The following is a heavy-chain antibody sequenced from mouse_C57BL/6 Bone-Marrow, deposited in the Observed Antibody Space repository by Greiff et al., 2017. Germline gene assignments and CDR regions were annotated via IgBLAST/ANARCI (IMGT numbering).Heavy chain of an antibody. D-gene: IGHD1-2*01. CDR1: GYTFTSYD. CDR3: ASKGTADY. Sequence: QVQLQQSGPELVKPGASVKLSCKASGYTFTSYDINWVKQRPGQGLEWLGWIYPRDGSTTYNEKFKGKATLTVDTSSNTAYMELHSLTSGVTAVYCCASKGTADYWGQGTTLTVSS. J-gene: IGHJ2*01. V-gene: IGHV1-85*01. CDR2: IYPRDGST.